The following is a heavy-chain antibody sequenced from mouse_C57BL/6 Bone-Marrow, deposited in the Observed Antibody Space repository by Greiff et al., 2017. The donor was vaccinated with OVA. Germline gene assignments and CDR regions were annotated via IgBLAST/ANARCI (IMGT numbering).Heavy chain of an antibody. CDR2: IDPSDSYT. V-gene: IGHV1-69*01. CDR1: GYTFTSYW. CDR3: ARDLYYGSSYVEYAMDY. J-gene: IGHJ4*01. D-gene: IGHD1-1*01. Sequence: VQLQQSGAELVMPGASVKLSCKASGYTFTSYWMHWVKQRPGQGLEWIGEIDPSDSYTNYNQKFKGKSTLTVDKSSSTAYMQLSSLTSEDSAVYYCARDLYYGSSYVEYAMDYWGQGTSVTVSS.